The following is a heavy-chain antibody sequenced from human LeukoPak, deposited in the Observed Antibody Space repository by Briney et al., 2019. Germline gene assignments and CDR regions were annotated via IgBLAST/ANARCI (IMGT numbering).Heavy chain of an antibody. V-gene: IGHV4-30-2*01. J-gene: IGHJ5*02. CDR3: ARGRNNWFDP. CDR1: GDSISSGGYS. CDR2: IYQSGST. Sequence: SQTLSLTCAVSGDSISSGGYSWSWVRQPPGKGLEWIGYIYQSGSTYYNPSLRSRVTISVDRSNNQFSLKLNSVTAADTAVYYCARGRNNWFDPWGQGTLVTVSS.